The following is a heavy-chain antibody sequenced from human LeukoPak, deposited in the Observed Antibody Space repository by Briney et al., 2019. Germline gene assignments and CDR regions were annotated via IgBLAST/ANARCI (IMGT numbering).Heavy chain of an antibody. D-gene: IGHD2-21*01. Sequence: GGSLRLSCAASGFTFSSYSMNWVRQAPGKGLEWVSSISSSSSYIYYADSVKGRFTISRDNAKNSLYLQMNSLRAEDTAVYYCARSGGWSGFTPPWGQGTLVTVSS. V-gene: IGHV3-21*01. CDR1: GFTFSSYS. J-gene: IGHJ5*02. CDR3: ARSGGWSGFTPP. CDR2: ISSSSSYI.